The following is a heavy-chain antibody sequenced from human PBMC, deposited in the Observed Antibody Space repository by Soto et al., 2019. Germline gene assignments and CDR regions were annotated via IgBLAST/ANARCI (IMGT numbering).Heavy chain of an antibody. V-gene: IGHV4-34*01. CDR3: SSGPGSGWYWFDP. CDR1: GASFRSYY. D-gene: IGHD6-19*01. J-gene: IGHJ5*02. Sequence: PSRPLSLTSVVFGASFRSYYWTGIRQPPGKGLEWIGEINHSGTTYYNPSLNSRVSISVDTSKSQFSLKLTSVTAADTAVYCCSSGPGSGWYWFDPWGHGSLVPVYS. CDR2: INHSGTT.